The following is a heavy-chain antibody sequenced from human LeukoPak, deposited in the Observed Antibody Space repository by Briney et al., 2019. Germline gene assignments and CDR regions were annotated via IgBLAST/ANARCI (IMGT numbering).Heavy chain of an antibody. Sequence: AGGSLRLSCAASGFTFSSYAMSWVRQAPGKGLERVSAISGSGGSTYYADSVKGRFTISRDNSKNTLYLQMNSLRAEDTAVYYCAKDYYYGSGSYYTVDYWGQGTLVTVSS. CDR1: GFTFSSYA. CDR2: ISGSGGST. J-gene: IGHJ4*02. V-gene: IGHV3-23*01. CDR3: AKDYYYGSGSYYTVDY. D-gene: IGHD3-10*01.